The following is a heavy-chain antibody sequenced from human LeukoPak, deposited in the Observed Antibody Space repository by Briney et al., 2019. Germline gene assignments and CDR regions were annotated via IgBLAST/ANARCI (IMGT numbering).Heavy chain of an antibody. V-gene: IGHV4-30-2*01. CDR2: IYDSGST. CDR3: ASFHAIAAAGNVDY. CDR1: GGSISSGGYY. J-gene: IGHJ4*02. D-gene: IGHD6-13*01. Sequence: SETLSLTCTVSGGSISSGGYYWSWIRQPPGKGLEWLGSIYDSGSTYYNPSLKSRVTISVDRSKNQFSLKLTSVTAADTAVYYCASFHAIAAAGNVDYWGQGTLVTVSS.